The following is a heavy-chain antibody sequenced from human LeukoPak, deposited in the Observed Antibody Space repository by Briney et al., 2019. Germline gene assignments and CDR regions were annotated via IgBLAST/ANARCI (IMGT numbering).Heavy chain of an antibody. CDR2: IYTSGST. Sequence: PSETLSLTCTVSGGSISSYYWSWIRQPAGKGLEWIGRIYTSGSTNYNPSLKSRVTISVDTSKNQFSLKLSSVTAADTAVYYCARERYYDFWSGPIDYWGQGTLVTVSS. J-gene: IGHJ4*02. CDR3: ARERYYDFWSGPIDY. CDR1: GGSISSYY. V-gene: IGHV4-4*07. D-gene: IGHD3-3*01.